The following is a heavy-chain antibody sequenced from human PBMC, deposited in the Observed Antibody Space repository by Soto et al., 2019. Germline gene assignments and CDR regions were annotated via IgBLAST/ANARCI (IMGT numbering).Heavy chain of an antibody. CDR2: ISWNSGSI. Sequence: GGSLILSCAASGFTFDDYAMHWVRQAPGKGLEWVSGISWNSGSIGYADSVKGRFTISRDNAKNSLYLQMNSLRAEDTALYYCAKAGVGAIDYWGQGTLVTVSS. J-gene: IGHJ4*02. CDR1: GFTFDDYA. D-gene: IGHD1-26*01. V-gene: IGHV3-9*01. CDR3: AKAGVGAIDY.